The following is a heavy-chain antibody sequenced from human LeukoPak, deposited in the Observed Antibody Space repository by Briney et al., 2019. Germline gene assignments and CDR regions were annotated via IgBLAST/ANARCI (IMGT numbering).Heavy chain of an antibody. D-gene: IGHD1-26*01. CDR1: GFTFSSYE. J-gene: IGHJ4*02. V-gene: IGHV3-48*03. CDR3: ARIRGSSRQFLDY. Sequence: PGGSLRLSCAASGFTFSSYEMNWVRQAPGKGLEWVSYISGSGGTVYYADSVKGRFTVSRDNARNSLYVQMNTLRAEDTAVYNCARIRGSSRQFLDYWGQGTLVTVSS. CDR2: ISGSGGTV.